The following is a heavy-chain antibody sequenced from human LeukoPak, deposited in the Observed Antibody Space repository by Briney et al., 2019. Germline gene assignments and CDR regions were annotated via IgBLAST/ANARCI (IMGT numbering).Heavy chain of an antibody. V-gene: IGHV4-39*02. CDR2: IYYSGST. D-gene: IGHD2-2*01. CDR3: AREEVHDQRAPSLDY. J-gene: IGHJ4*02. CDR1: GGSISSSSYY. Sequence: TSETLSLTCTVSGGSISSSSYYWGWIRQPPGKGLEWIGSIYYSGSTYYNPSLKSRVTISVDTSKNQFSLKLSSVTAADTAVYYCAREEVHDQRAPSLDYWGQGTLVTVSS.